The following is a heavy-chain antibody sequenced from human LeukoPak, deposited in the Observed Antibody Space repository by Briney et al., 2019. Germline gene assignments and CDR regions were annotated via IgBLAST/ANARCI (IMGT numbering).Heavy chain of an antibody. CDR2: ISSSSSTI. CDR1: GFTFSSYS. J-gene: IGHJ3*02. Sequence: PGGSLRLSCAASGFTFSSYSMNWVRQAPGKGLEWVSYISSSSSTIYYADSVKGRFTISRDNAKNSLYLQMNSLRAEDTAVYYCARDVSMATNAFDIWGQGTMVTVSS. CDR3: ARDVSMATNAFDI. D-gene: IGHD5-24*01. V-gene: IGHV3-48*04.